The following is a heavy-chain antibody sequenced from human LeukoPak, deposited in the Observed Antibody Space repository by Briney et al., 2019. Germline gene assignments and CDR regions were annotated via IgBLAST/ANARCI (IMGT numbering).Heavy chain of an antibody. D-gene: IGHD2-21*02. Sequence: ASVKVSCKASGYTFTGYDINWVRQATGQGLEWMGWMNPNSGNTGYAQKFQGRVTMTRNTSISTAYMELSSLRSEDTAVYYCASSPNYCGGDCYSYYFDYWGQGTLVTVSS. J-gene: IGHJ4*02. CDR2: MNPNSGNT. V-gene: IGHV1-8*01. CDR3: ASSPNYCGGDCYSYYFDY. CDR1: GYTFTGYD.